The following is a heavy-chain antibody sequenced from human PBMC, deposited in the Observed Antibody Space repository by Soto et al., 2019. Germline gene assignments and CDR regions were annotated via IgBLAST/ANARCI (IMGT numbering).Heavy chain of an antibody. D-gene: IGHD3-16*01. V-gene: IGHV1-18*01. J-gene: IGHJ6*02. CDR2: INTYNGNT. Sequence: QVQLVQSGAEVKNPGASVKVSCKASGYTFTRYGIGWARQAPGQGLEWMGWINTYNGNTNYAQNVQGRGTLTTDTSTSTAYMELRSLTSNDTAIYYCAMVDVYVTPSPQDVWGQGTTVIFSS. CDR3: AMVDVYVTPSPQDV. CDR1: GYTFTRYG.